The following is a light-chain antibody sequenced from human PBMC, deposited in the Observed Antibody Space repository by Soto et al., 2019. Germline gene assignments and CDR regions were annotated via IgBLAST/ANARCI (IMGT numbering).Light chain of an antibody. J-gene: IGKJ5*01. Sequence: EKVMTQSPATLSVSPGERATLSCRASQSVSSNLAWYQQKPGQAPRLLIYGASTRATGIPARFSGSGSGTEFTLTISSLQSEDFAVYYCQQYNNWLFTFGRGTRLEIK. CDR1: QSVSSN. CDR2: GAS. CDR3: QQYNNWLFT. V-gene: IGKV3-15*01.